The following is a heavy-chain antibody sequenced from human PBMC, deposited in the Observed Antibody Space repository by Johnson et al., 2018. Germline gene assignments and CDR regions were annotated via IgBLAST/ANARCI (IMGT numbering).Heavy chain of an antibody. V-gene: IGHV3-9*01. J-gene: IGHJ3*02. Sequence: LGESGGGLVQPSRTLGLSCAASGFTFDDYAMHWVRQAPGKGLEWVSGISWNSGSIGYADSVKGRFTISRDNSKNTLYLQMNSLRTDDTAGYYCARDFNAGFDAFDIWGQGTMVTVSS. CDR3: ARDFNAGFDAFDI. D-gene: IGHD1-1*01. CDR2: ISWNSGSI. CDR1: GFTFDDYA.